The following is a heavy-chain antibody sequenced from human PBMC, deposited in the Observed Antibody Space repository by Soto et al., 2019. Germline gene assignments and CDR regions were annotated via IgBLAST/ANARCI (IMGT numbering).Heavy chain of an antibody. CDR3: ARDYYKYYDSSGYYRSPAY. CDR1: GFTFSIYA. D-gene: IGHD3-22*01. V-gene: IGHV3-30-3*01. Sequence: GGSLRLTCEASGFTFSIYAMAWVRHDPGKALEWVAAICCDGSDKDYADSVKGRFTISRDNSSNTLFLQMNSLRAEDTAVYYCARDYYKYYDSSGYYRSPAYWGQGTLVTVSS. J-gene: IGHJ4*02. CDR2: ICCDGSDK.